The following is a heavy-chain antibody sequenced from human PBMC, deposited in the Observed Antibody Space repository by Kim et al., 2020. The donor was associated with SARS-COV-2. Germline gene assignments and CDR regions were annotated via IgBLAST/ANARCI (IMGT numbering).Heavy chain of an antibody. Sequence: QKFPGRVTMTEDTSTDTAYMELSSLGSEDTAVYYCATSAAAGRLYWFDPWGQGTLVTVSS. CDR3: ATSAAAGRLYWFDP. V-gene: IGHV1-24*01. J-gene: IGHJ5*02. D-gene: IGHD6-13*01.